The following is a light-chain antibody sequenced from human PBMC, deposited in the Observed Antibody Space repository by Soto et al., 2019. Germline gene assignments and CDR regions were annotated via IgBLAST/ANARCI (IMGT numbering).Light chain of an antibody. CDR1: QNVRSY. Sequence: EIVLTQSPATLSLSPGERATLSCRASQNVRSYLAWYQQKPGQAPRLLIHDAISRATGIPARFSGSGSGTDFTLTLSSLEPEDFAVYYCQQRTNWPTSTFGQGTRLEIK. CDR3: QQRTNWPTST. J-gene: IGKJ5*01. CDR2: DAI. V-gene: IGKV3-11*01.